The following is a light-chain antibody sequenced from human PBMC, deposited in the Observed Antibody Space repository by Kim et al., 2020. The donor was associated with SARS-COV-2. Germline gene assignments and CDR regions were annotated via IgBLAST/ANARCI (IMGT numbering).Light chain of an antibody. V-gene: IGLV3-1*01. J-gene: IGLJ1*01. CDR2: QDT. CDR1: ERGGEY. Sequence: GSPGQTASITRSGDERGGEYASWYQQKPGQSPILVIYQDTKRPSGIPERFSGSNSGSTATLTISGTQAMDEADYYCQAWDGSTYVFGTGTKVTVL. CDR3: QAWDGSTYV.